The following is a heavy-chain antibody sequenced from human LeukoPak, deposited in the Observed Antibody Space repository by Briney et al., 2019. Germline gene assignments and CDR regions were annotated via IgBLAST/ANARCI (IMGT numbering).Heavy chain of an antibody. Sequence: GGSLRLSRAGSGFTFSNGWMNWVRQAPGKGLEWVGRIKSIVDGGTIDYAAPVKGRFTISRDDSKNTVYLQMNGLKTEDTAVYYCTTGGYYFDYWGQGTLVTVSS. CDR1: GFTFSNGW. V-gene: IGHV3-15*01. CDR2: IKSIVDGGTI. CDR3: TTGGYYFDY. J-gene: IGHJ4*02.